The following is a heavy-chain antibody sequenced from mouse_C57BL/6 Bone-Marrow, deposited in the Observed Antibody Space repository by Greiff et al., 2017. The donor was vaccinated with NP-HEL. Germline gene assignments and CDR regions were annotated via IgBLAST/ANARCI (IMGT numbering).Heavy chain of an antibody. V-gene: IGHV1-22*01. J-gene: IGHJ3*01. CDR2: INPNNGGT. CDR3: ARAYYSNYIAY. D-gene: IGHD2-5*01. CDR1: GYTFTDYN. Sequence: VQLQQSGPELVKPGASVKMSCKSSGYTFTDYNMHWVKQSHGKSLEWIGYINPNNGGTSYNQKFKGKATLTVNKSSSTAYMELRSLTSEDSAVYYCARAYYSNYIAYWGQGTLVTVSA.